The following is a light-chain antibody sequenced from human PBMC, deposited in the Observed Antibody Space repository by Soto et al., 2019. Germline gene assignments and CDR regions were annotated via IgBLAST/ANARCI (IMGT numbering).Light chain of an antibody. CDR2: GNI. Sequence: QSVLTQPPSVSGAPGQRVTISCTGSNSNIGASNNVHWYRQLPGTAPKLLIYGNINRPSGVPDRFSGSKSGTSASLAITGLQAEDEADYYCQSYDSSLSGSVFGGGTKLTVL. CDR3: QSYDSSLSGSV. V-gene: IGLV1-40*01. J-gene: IGLJ2*01. CDR1: NSNIGASNN.